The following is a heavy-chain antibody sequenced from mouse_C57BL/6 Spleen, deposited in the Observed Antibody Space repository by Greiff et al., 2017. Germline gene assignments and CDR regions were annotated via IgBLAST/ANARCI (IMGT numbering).Heavy chain of an antibody. D-gene: IGHD1-1*01. Sequence: EVHLVESGPGLVKPSQSLSLTCSVTGYSITSGYYWNWIRQFPGNKLEWMGYISYDGSNNYNPSLKNRISITRDTSKNQFFLKLNSVTTEDTATYYCARGPITTVVPGFAYWGQGTLVTVSA. J-gene: IGHJ3*01. CDR3: ARGPITTVVPGFAY. CDR2: ISYDGSN. CDR1: GYSITSGYY. V-gene: IGHV3-6*01.